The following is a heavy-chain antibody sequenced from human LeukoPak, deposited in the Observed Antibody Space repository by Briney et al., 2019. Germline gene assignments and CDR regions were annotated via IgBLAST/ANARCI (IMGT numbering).Heavy chain of an antibody. Sequence: GGSLRLSCAASGFTFSRYWMHWVRQVPGKGLVWVSRLNGDGSDTTYVDSVKGRFTISRDNARNTLYLHMNSLRVEETAVYYCARRKVYEFGEGYNYGMDVWGQGTTVTVSS. V-gene: IGHV3-74*03. J-gene: IGHJ6*02. CDR2: LNGDGSDT. CDR3: ARRKVYEFGEGYNYGMDV. CDR1: GFTFSRYW. D-gene: IGHD2-8*01.